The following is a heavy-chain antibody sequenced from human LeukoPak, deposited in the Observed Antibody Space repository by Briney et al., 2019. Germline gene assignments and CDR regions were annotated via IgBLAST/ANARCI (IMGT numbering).Heavy chain of an antibody. CDR3: ARGIVRSEYFDN. CDR2: VYHSGTT. J-gene: IGHJ4*02. D-gene: IGHD2-15*01. V-gene: IGHV3-53*01. Sequence: GGSLRLSCAASGLTVANDYMCWVRQAPGKGLEWVSVVYHSGTTYYADSVKGRLTISRDNTKNTLCLQMNSLRAEDTAVYYSARGIVRSEYFDNWGQGTLVTVSS. CDR1: GLTVANDY.